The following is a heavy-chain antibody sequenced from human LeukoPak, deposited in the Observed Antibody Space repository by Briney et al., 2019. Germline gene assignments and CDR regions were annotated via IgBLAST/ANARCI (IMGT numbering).Heavy chain of an antibody. V-gene: IGHV3-48*03. CDR3: AKDCSSTSCPTSDY. Sequence: PVGSLRLSSAAPGFTFSSYEMNWVRQAPGEGRERVSYTSSSGSTIYYADSVKGRFTISRDNAKNSLYLQMNSLRAEDTAVYYCAKDCSSTSCPTSDYWGQGTLVTVSS. J-gene: IGHJ4*02. CDR1: GFTFSSYE. CDR2: TSSSGSTI. D-gene: IGHD2-2*01.